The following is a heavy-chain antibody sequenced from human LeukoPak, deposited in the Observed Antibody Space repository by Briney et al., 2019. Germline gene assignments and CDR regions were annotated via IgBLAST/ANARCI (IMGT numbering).Heavy chain of an antibody. V-gene: IGHV4-38-2*01. CDR3: ARVSGEYFDKYYFDY. J-gene: IGHJ4*02. D-gene: IGHD3-9*01. Sequence: PSETLSLTCAVSGYSISSGYYWGWIRQPPGKGLEWIGSIYHSGSTYYNPSLKSRVTISVDTSKNQFSLKLSSVTAADTAVYYCARVSGEYFDKYYFDYWGQGTLVTVSS. CDR1: GYSISSGYY. CDR2: IYHSGST.